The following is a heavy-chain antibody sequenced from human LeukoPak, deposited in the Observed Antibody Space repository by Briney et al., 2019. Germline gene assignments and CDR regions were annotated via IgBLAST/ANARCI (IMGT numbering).Heavy chain of an antibody. CDR2: ISGSGGST. CDR3: AKWSMNDITMIVVVDYYFDY. D-gene: IGHD3-22*01. Sequence: GGSLRLSCAASGFTFSSYAMSWVRQAPGKGLEWVSAISGSGGSTYYADSVKGRFTISRDNFKNTLYLQMNSLRAEDTAVYYCAKWSMNDITMIVVVDYYFDYWGQGTLVTVSS. CDR1: GFTFSSYA. V-gene: IGHV3-23*01. J-gene: IGHJ4*02.